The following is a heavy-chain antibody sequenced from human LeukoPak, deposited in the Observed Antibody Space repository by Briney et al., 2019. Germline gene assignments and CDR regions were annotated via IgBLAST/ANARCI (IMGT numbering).Heavy chain of an antibody. D-gene: IGHD6-19*01. CDR2: ISSSSSYI. Sequence: GGSLRLSCAASGFTFSSYSMNWVRQAPGKGLEWVSSISSSSSYIYYADSVKGRFTISRDNAKNSLYLQMNSLRAEDTAVYYCARRYMIIAVAGEWFDPWGQGTLVTVSS. J-gene: IGHJ5*02. V-gene: IGHV3-21*01. CDR1: GFTFSSYS. CDR3: ARRYMIIAVAGEWFDP.